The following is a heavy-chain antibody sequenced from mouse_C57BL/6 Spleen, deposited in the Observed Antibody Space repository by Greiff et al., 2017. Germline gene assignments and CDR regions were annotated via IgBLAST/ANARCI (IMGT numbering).Heavy chain of an antibody. D-gene: IGHD2-2*01. Sequence: EVKVVESGGGLVKPGGSLKLSCAASGFTFSSYAMSWVRQTPEKRLEWVATISDGGSYTYYPDNVKGRFTISRDNAKNNLYLQMSHLKSEDTAMYYGARDGLWLHYFDYWGQGTTLTVSS. V-gene: IGHV5-4*01. CDR2: ISDGGSYT. J-gene: IGHJ2*01. CDR3: ARDGLWLHYFDY. CDR1: GFTFSSYA.